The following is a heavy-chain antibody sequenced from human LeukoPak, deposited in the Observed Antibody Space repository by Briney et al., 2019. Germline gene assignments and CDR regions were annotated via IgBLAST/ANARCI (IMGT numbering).Heavy chain of an antibody. CDR3: ALSGYSSSWRLDY. Sequence: GGSLRLPCAASGFTFSSYSMNWVRQAPGKGLEWVSSISSSSSYIYYADSVKGRFTISRDNAKNSLYLQMNSLRAEDTAVYYCALSGYSSSWRLDYWGQGTLVTVSS. CDR2: ISSSSSYI. J-gene: IGHJ4*02. CDR1: GFTFSSYS. V-gene: IGHV3-21*01. D-gene: IGHD6-13*01.